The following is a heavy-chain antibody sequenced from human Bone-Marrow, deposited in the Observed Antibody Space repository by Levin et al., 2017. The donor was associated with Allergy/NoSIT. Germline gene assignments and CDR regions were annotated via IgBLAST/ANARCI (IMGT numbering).Heavy chain of an antibody. Sequence: GGSLRLSCADSGFTFSSYGMHWVRQAPGKGLEWVAFISLDGSDKYYADSVKGRFTISRDNSKNTLYLQMNSLRAADTAVYYCAKERDDYREYYFDYWGQGTLVTVSS. CDR3: AKERDDYREYYFDY. D-gene: IGHD5-24*01. CDR2: ISLDGSDK. J-gene: IGHJ4*02. V-gene: IGHV3-30*18. CDR1: GFTFSSYG.